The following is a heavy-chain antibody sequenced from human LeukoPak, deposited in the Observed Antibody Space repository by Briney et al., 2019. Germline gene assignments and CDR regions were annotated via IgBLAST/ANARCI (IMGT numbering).Heavy chain of an antibody. D-gene: IGHD7-27*01. V-gene: IGHV3-33*05. Sequence: GRSLRLSCAASGFIFKNYGFHWVRQAPGKGLEWVAFISTESSSEHYTDSVKGRFTISRDNSKDTLYLQMGSLRVEDTALYYCARDGETSWGTWIYWGQGTLVTVSS. CDR3: ARDGETSWGTWIY. CDR2: ISTESSSE. J-gene: IGHJ4*02. CDR1: GFIFKNYG.